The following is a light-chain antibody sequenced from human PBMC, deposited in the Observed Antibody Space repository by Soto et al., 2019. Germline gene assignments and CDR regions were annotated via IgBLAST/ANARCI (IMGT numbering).Light chain of an antibody. Sequence: EIVMTQSPATLSVSPGERATLSCRASQSVSINLAWYQQKPGQAPRLLIYGASTRATGIPARFSGSGSGTEFTLTISSLPSEDFAVYYCQQYNNWPPEGTFGQGTKVEIK. V-gene: IGKV3-15*01. CDR2: GAS. CDR1: QSVSIN. J-gene: IGKJ1*01. CDR3: QQYNNWPPEGT.